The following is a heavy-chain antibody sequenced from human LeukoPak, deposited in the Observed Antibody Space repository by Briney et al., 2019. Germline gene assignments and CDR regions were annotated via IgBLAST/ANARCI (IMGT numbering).Heavy chain of an antibody. CDR2: ISSSSSYI. Sequence: PGGSLRLSCAASGFTFSSYSMNWVRQAPGKGLEWVSSISSSSSYIYYADSVKGRFTISRDNAKNSLYLQMNSLRAEDTAVYYCARDPLFPPDYDYVSPGPFDYWGQGTLVTVSS. CDR3: ARDPLFPPDYDYVSPGPFDY. CDR1: GFTFSSYS. V-gene: IGHV3-21*01. D-gene: IGHD3-16*01. J-gene: IGHJ4*02.